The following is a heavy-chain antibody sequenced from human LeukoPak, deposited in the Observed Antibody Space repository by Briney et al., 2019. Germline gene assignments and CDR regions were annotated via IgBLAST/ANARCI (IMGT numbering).Heavy chain of an antibody. V-gene: IGHV1-69*13. CDR1: GGTFSSYA. J-gene: IGHJ1*01. CDR3: ASPRGSGCCSTHLDFQH. CDR2: IIPIFGTA. D-gene: IGHD1-26*01. Sequence: ASVKVSCKASGGTFSSYAITWVRQAPGQGLEWMGGIIPIFGTAKYAQKFQGRVTITADESTSTAYMELSSLRSEDTAIYYCASPRGSGCCSTHLDFQHWGQGTLVTVSS.